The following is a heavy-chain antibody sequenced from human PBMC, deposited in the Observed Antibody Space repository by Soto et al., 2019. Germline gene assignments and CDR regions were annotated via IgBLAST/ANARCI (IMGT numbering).Heavy chain of an antibody. V-gene: IGHV1-8*01. CDR3: ARDIGGRGYIDY. D-gene: IGHD3-16*01. Sequence: GASVKVSCKASGDTFTTYDINWVRQATGHGLEWMGWINPNSGNIGYAQRFQGWVTMTRDTSISTAYMELSRLRSDDTAVYYCARDIGGRGYIDYWGQGTLVTVSS. CDR2: INPNSGNI. J-gene: IGHJ4*02. CDR1: GDTFTTYD.